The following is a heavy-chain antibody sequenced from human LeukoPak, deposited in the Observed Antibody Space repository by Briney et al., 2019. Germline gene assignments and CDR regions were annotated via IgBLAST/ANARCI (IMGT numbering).Heavy chain of an antibody. CDR1: GFTFSSYS. V-gene: IGHV3-48*01. D-gene: IGHD3-22*01. Sequence: GGSLRLSCAASGFTFSSYSMNWVRQPPGKGLEWVSYISSSDSTIYYAESVKGRFTISRDNAKNSLYLQMNSLRAEDTAVYYCARVLHRRNYDSSVYYGYWGQGTLVTVSS. J-gene: IGHJ4*02. CDR3: ARVLHRRNYDSSVYYGY. CDR2: ISSSDSTI.